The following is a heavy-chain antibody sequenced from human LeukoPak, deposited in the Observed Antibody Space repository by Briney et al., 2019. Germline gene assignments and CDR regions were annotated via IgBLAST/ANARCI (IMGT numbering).Heavy chain of an antibody. CDR2: IWYDGSNK. CDR1: GFTFSTYD. V-gene: IGHV3-33*08. Sequence: GGSLRLSCAASGFTFSTYDMSWVRQAPGKGLEWVAVIWYDGSNKYYADSVKGRFTISRDNSKNTLYLQMNSLRAEDTAVYYCARVNDYDSSGYHFDYWGQGTLVTVSS. J-gene: IGHJ4*02. CDR3: ARVNDYDSSGYHFDY. D-gene: IGHD3-22*01.